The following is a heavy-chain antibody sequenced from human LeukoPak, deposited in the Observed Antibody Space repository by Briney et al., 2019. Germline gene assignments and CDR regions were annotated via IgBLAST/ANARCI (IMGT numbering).Heavy chain of an antibody. CDR3: ARSNNCTYGVCSVVSIYYGMDF. Sequence: ASVKVSCKASTYTFTGYYMHWVRQAPGQGLEWMGWINPITGATNYAQKFQGRVTMTRGTSISTVYMELTRLKSDDTAVYYCARSNNCTYGVCSVVSIYYGMDFWGQGTTVTVSS. D-gene: IGHD2-8*01. V-gene: IGHV1-2*02. CDR1: TYTFTGYY. J-gene: IGHJ6*02. CDR2: INPITGAT.